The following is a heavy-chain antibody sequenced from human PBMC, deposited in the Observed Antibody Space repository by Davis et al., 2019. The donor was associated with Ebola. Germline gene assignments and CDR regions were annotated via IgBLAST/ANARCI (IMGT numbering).Heavy chain of an antibody. CDR3: ARDLGSSGYYFGY. V-gene: IGHV3-33*01. Sequence: GGSLRLSCAASGFTFSSYGMHWVRQAPGKGLEWVAVIWYDGSNKYYADSVKGRFTISRDNSKNTLYLQMNSLRAEDTAVYYCARDLGSSGYYFGYWGQGTLVTVSS. D-gene: IGHD3-22*01. CDR1: GFTFSSYG. J-gene: IGHJ4*02. CDR2: IWYDGSNK.